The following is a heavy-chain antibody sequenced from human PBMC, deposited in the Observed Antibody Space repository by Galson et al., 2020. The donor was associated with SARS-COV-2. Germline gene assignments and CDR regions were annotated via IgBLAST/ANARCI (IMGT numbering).Heavy chain of an antibody. D-gene: IGHD3-16*01. J-gene: IGHJ4*02. Sequence: ASVEVSCKTSGYTFINYDINWVRQVAGQGLEWVGWVNPYNGKSVSAQKFQGRVTMTTSTLTGTAYMELSGLKSEDTAVYFCARGGDFDYWGQGTLISVSS. CDR2: VNPYNGKS. V-gene: IGHV1-8*01. CDR1: GYTFINYD. CDR3: ARGGDFDY.